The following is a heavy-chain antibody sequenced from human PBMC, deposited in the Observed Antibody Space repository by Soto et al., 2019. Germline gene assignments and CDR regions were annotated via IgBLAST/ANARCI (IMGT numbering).Heavy chain of an antibody. D-gene: IGHD3-10*01. CDR2: IYYSGST. CDR1: GGSISSYY. V-gene: IGHV4-39*01. J-gene: IGHJ5*02. Sequence: SETLSLTCTVSGGSISSYYWGWIRQPPGKGLEWIGSIYYSGSTYYNPSLKSRVTISVDTSKNQFSLKLSSVTAADTAVYYCARHVGYNWFDPWGQGTLVTVSS. CDR3: ARHVGYNWFDP.